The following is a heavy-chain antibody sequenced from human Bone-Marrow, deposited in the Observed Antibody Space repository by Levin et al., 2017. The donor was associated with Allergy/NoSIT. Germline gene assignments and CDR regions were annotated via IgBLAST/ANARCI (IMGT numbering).Heavy chain of an antibody. CDR2: ILGSTGRT. Sequence: GGSLRLSCAASGFTFSSYAMNWVRQAPGKGLEWASGILGSTGRTYYAGSVKGRFTISRDNSKNTLSLQMNNLRAEDTAMYYCAKDVVTEGLWYFDLWGRGTLVTVSS. CDR1: GFTFSSYA. D-gene: IGHD2-15*01. V-gene: IGHV3-23*01. CDR3: AKDVVTEGLWYFDL. J-gene: IGHJ2*01.